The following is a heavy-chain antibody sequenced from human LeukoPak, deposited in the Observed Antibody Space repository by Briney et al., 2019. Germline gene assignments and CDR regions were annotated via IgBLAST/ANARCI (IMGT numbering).Heavy chain of an antibody. V-gene: IGHV4-39*07. J-gene: IGHJ5*02. D-gene: IGHD1-14*01. Sequence: SETLSLTCTVSGGSISSSSYYWGWIRQPPGKGLEWIGSIYYSGSTYYNPSLKSRVTISVDTSKNQFSLKLSSVTAADTAVYYCARDSVGNQGWFDPWGQGTLVTVSS. CDR1: GGSISSSSYY. CDR3: ARDSVGNQGWFDP. CDR2: IYYSGST.